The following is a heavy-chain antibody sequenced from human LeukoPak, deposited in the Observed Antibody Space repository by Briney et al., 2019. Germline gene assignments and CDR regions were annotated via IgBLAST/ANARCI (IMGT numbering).Heavy chain of an antibody. V-gene: IGHV7-4-1*01. Sequence: ASVKVSCKASGYTFTDYAMNWVRQVPGQGLEWMGWINTNSGNPMYAQGFTGRFVFSLDTSVTTAYLQIYSLKAEDTAVYYCARGRYSYYYGLDVWGQGTTVTVSS. CDR1: GYTFTDYA. CDR3: ARGRYSYYYGLDV. J-gene: IGHJ6*02. D-gene: IGHD2-15*01. CDR2: INTNSGNP.